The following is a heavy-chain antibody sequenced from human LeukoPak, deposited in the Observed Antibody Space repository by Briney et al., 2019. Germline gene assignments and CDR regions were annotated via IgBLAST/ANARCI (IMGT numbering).Heavy chain of an antibody. V-gene: IGHV4-61*02. D-gene: IGHD3-10*01. CDR1: GGSISSGSYY. CDR3: ARESSITMVRGVMGWFDP. CDR2: IYTSGST. J-gene: IGHJ5*02. Sequence: SQTLSLTCTVSGGSISSGSYYWSWIRQPAGKGLEWIGRIYTSGSTNYNPSLKSRVTISVDTSKNHFSLKLSSVTAADTAVYYCARESSITMVRGVMGWFDPWGQGTLVTVSS.